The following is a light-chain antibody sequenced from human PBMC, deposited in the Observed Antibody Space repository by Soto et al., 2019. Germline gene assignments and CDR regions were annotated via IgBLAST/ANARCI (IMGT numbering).Light chain of an antibody. J-gene: IGLJ1*01. V-gene: IGLV2-23*01. Sequence: QSVLTQPASVSGSPGQSITVSCTVPSSDVGTYVLVSWYQQHPGRPPKLIIFEGTKRPSGLSNRFSGSQSGNTASLTISGLQAEDEAHYYCCSYAGSITSYVFGPGTKVTVL. CDR3: CSYAGSITSYV. CDR2: EGT. CDR1: SSDVGTYVL.